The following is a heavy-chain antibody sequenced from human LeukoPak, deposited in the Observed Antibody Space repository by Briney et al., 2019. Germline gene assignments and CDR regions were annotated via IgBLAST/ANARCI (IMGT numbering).Heavy chain of an antibody. CDR2: IYYSGST. J-gene: IGHJ4*02. Sequence: SETLSLTCTVSGGSISSSSYYWGWIRQPPGKGLEWIGSIYYSGSTYYNPSLKSRVTISVDTSKNQFSLKLSSVTAADTAVYYCAREGYCSSTSCYTGKPFDCWGQGTLVTVSS. CDR3: AREGYCSSTSCYTGKPFDC. V-gene: IGHV4-39*07. CDR1: GGSISSSSYY. D-gene: IGHD2-2*02.